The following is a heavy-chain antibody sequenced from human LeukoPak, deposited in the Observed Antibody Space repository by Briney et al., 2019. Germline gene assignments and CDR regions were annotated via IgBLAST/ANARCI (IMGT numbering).Heavy chain of an antibody. CDR2: ISGSGGST. CDR3: VKDPDPRYCSSTSCSPI. Sequence: GGSLRLSCAASGFTFSSYAMSWVRQAPGQGLEWVSAISGSGGSTYYADSVKGRFTISRDNSKNTLDLQMNSLRVEDTAVYYCVKDPDPRYCSSTSCSPIWGQGTMVTVSS. D-gene: IGHD2-2*01. V-gene: IGHV3-23*01. CDR1: GFTFSSYA. J-gene: IGHJ3*02.